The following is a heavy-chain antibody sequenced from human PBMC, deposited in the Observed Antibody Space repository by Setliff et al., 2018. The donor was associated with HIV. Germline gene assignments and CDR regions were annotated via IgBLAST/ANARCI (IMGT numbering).Heavy chain of an antibody. Sequence: KPSETLSLTCAVYGGSFSDYYWTWIRQSPGKGLEWIGEINHRGSTNYNPSLKSRVTVSVDTSKNQFSLKLGSVTAADTAVYYCARESPSSSWFYFDFWDQGTLVTVSS. CDR1: GGSFSDYY. D-gene: IGHD6-13*01. J-gene: IGHJ4*02. CDR2: INHRGST. V-gene: IGHV4-34*01. CDR3: ARESPSSSWFYFDF.